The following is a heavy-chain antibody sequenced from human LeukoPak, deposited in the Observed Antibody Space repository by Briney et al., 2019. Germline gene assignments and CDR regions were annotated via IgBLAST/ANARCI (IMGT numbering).Heavy chain of an antibody. J-gene: IGHJ5*02. CDR3: ARGHRINIVVVPAAVPPKGWFDP. V-gene: IGHV4-34*01. CDR1: GFTFSSYG. CDR2: INHSGST. D-gene: IGHD2-2*01. Sequence: GSLRLSCAASGFTFSSYGMHWVRQPPGKGLEWIGEINHSGSTNYNPSLKSRVTISVDTSKNQFSLKLSSVTAADTAVYYCARGHRINIVVVPAAVPPKGWFDPWGQGTLVTVSS.